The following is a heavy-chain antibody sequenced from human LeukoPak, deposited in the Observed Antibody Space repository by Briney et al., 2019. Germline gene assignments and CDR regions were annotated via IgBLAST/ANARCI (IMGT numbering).Heavy chain of an antibody. CDR3: AKDGIVGAARGAFDI. Sequence: PGGSLRLSCAASGFTFSSYGMHWVRQAPGKGLEWVAVIPYDGSNKYYADSVKGRFTISRDNSKNTLYLQMNSLRAEDTAVYYCAKDGIVGAARGAFDIWGQGTMVTVSS. CDR2: IPYDGSNK. CDR1: GFTFSSYG. D-gene: IGHD1-26*01. V-gene: IGHV3-30*18. J-gene: IGHJ3*02.